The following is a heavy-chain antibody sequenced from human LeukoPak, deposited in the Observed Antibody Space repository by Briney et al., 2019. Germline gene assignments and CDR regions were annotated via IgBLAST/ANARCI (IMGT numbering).Heavy chain of an antibody. V-gene: IGHV3-48*03. CDR3: ARGYDSWDS. CDR2: INTDGGSI. J-gene: IGHJ4*02. CDR1: GFTFSSDG. Sequence: PGGSLRLSCAASGFTFSSDGMNWVRQAPGKGLQWISYINTDGGSIYYADSVKGRFTISRDNAKNSLYLQMNSLRAEDTAVYYCARGYDSWDSWGQGTLVTVSS. D-gene: IGHD3-16*01.